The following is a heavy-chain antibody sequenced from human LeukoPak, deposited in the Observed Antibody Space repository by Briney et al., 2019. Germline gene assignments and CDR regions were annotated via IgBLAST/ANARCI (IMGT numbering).Heavy chain of an antibody. Sequence: GGSLRLSCAASGFIFTSYWMHWVRQAPGKGLVWVSRIKSDGSSISYADSVKGRFTISRDNAKNSLYLQMNSLRAEDTAVYYCARDLLAAAGTAYWGQGTLVTVS. CDR2: IKSDGSSI. D-gene: IGHD6-13*01. CDR3: ARDLLAAAGTAY. V-gene: IGHV3-74*01. CDR1: GFIFTSYW. J-gene: IGHJ4*02.